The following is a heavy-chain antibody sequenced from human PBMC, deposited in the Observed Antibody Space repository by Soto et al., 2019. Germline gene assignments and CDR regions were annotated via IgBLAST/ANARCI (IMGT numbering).Heavy chain of an antibody. CDR2: INHSGST. CDR1: GGSFSGYY. D-gene: IGHD2-2*02. J-gene: IGHJ6*02. CDR3: ARGGRYCSSTSCYTHYYYYGMDV. V-gene: IGHV4-34*01. Sequence: SETLSLTCAVYGGSFSGYYWSWIRQPPGKGLEWIGEINHSGSTNYNPSLKSRVTISVDTSKNQFSLKLSSVTAADTAVYYCARGGRYCSSTSCYTHYYYYGMDVWGQGTTVTVSS.